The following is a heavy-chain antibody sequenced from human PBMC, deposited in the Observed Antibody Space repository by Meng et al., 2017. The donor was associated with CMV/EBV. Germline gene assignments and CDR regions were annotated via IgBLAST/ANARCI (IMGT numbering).Heavy chain of an antibody. D-gene: IGHD2-2*02. CDR3: AREIVVVPAAIDNWFDP. V-gene: IGHV4-4*07. J-gene: IGHJ5*02. CDR1: GGSISSYY. Sequence: GRPQEWGPGLVKPSETLSLTCTVSGGSISSYYCSWIRQPAGKGLEWIGRIYTSGSTNYNPSLKSRVTMSVDTSKNQFSLKLSSVTAADTAVYYCAREIVVVPAAIDNWFDPWGQGTLVTVSS. CDR2: IYTSGST.